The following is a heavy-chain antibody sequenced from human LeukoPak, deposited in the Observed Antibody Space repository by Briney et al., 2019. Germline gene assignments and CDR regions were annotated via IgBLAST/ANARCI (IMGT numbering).Heavy chain of an antibody. Sequence: PGGSLRLSCAASGFTFRDYWMSWVRQAPGKGLEWIGEINHSGSTNYNPSLKSRVTISVDTSKNQFSLKLSSVTAADTAVYYCATSFSGSYYNWFDPWGQGTLVTVSS. J-gene: IGHJ5*02. CDR1: GFTFRDYW. V-gene: IGHV4-34*08. CDR2: INHSGST. CDR3: ATSFSGSYYNWFDP. D-gene: IGHD1-26*01.